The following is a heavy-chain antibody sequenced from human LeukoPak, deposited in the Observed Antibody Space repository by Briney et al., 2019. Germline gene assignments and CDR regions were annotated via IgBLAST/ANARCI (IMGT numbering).Heavy chain of an antibody. J-gene: IGHJ5*02. CDR1: GFTFSSYA. CDR2: ISYDGSNK. V-gene: IGHV3-30-3*01. CDR3: ARAAVAVTLDNWFDP. D-gene: IGHD6-19*01. Sequence: GGSLRLSCAASGFTFSSYAMHWVRQAPGKGLEWVAVISYDGSNKYYADSVKGRFTISRDNSKNTLYLQMNSLRAEDTAVYYCARAAVAVTLDNWFDPWGQGTLVTVSS.